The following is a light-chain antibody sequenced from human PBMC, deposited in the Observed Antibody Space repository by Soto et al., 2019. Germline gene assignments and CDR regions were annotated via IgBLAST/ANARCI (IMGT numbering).Light chain of an antibody. J-gene: IGKJ5*01. CDR3: MQALQTPFT. CDR1: QTILYVSNNNNY. V-gene: IGKV2-28*01. Sequence: DIVMTQSPDSLAVSLGERATINCKSSQTILYVSNNNNYLAWYLQKPGQSPQLLIYLGSNRASGVPDRFSGSGSGTDFTLKISRVEAEDVGVYYCMQALQTPFTFGQGTRLEIK. CDR2: LGS.